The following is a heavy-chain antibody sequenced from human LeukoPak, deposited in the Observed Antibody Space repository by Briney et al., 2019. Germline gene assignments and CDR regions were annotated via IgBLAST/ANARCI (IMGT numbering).Heavy chain of an antibody. CDR3: ARGDY. V-gene: IGHV4-39*07. CDR1: GGSVSRNSDY. CDR2: IYHSGST. J-gene: IGHJ4*02. Sequence: RSSETLSLTCTVSGGSVSRNSDYWGWIRQPPGKGLEWIGEIYHSGSTNYNPSLKSRVTISVDKSKNQFSLKLSSVTAADTAMYYCARGDYWGQGTLVTVSS.